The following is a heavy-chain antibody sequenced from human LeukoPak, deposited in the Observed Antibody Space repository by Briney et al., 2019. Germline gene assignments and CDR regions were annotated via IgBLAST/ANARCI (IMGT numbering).Heavy chain of an antibody. CDR2: IKTNSYGGTT. V-gene: IGHV3-15*01. CDR3: ITGRAARRSLDI. J-gene: IGHJ3*02. CDR1: GFTFSNAW. D-gene: IGHD6-13*01. Sequence: GGSLRLSCAASGFTFSNAWMSWVRQAPGKGLEWVGRIKTNSYGGTTDYAAPVKGRFTISRDDSKNTLDLQMNSLKTEDTAVYYCITGRAARRSLDIWGQGTMVTVSS.